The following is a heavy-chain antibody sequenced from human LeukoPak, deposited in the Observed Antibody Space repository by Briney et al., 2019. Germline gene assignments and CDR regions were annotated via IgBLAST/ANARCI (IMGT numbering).Heavy chain of an antibody. D-gene: IGHD2-21*01. CDR3: AKDCVQDADSWFDP. J-gene: IGHJ5*02. V-gene: IGHV3-33*06. CDR2: IWYDGINK. CDR1: GFTFSSHA. Sequence: PGGSLRLSCAASGFTFSSHAMHWVRQAPGKGLEWVAVIWYDGINKYFADSVKGRFTISRDNSNSTLYLEMNSLTVEDTAVYYCAKDCVQDADSWFDPWGQGTLVTVSS.